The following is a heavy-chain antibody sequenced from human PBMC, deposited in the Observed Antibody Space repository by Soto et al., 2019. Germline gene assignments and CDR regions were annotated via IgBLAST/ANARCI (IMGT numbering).Heavy chain of an antibody. J-gene: IGHJ4*02. V-gene: IGHV4-4*02. CDR1: GDSISSPNW. CDR2: MFASGSS. Sequence: QVPLQESGPGLVKPSETLSLTCAVSGDSISSPNWWSWYRQPPGKGLELIGEMFASGSSNYNPSLNGRVTISLDTSKNHFSLKLTSLAAADTAIYYCAREGFDHRPDYWGQGIPVTVSS. CDR3: AREGFDHRPDY.